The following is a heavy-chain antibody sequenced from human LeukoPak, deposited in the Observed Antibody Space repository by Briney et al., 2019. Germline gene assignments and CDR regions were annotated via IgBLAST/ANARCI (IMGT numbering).Heavy chain of an antibody. D-gene: IGHD2-21*02. CDR2: ISSSSGTI. V-gene: IGHV3-48*02. J-gene: IGHJ3*02. Sequence: PGGSLRLSCAASGFTFSGYGMNWVRQAPGKGLEWVSYISSSSGTIYYADSVKGRFTISRDNAKNSLYLQMNSLRDEDTAVHYCARIAYCGGDCPGGAFDIWGQGTMVTISS. CDR1: GFTFSGYG. CDR3: ARIAYCGGDCPGGAFDI.